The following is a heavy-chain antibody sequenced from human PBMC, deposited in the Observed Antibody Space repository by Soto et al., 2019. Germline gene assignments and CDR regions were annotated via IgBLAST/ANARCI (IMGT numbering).Heavy chain of an antibody. CDR3: AKRRGAGGHFDY. CDR2: VSIGGST. V-gene: IGHV3-23*01. J-gene: IGHJ4*02. Sequence: DVQLLESGGGLVQPEGSRRLACAASGFTFISYAMGWVRQGPGKGLEWVAVVSIGGSTHYADSVRGRFTISRDNSKNTLSLQMNRLTAEDTAVYLCAKRRGAGGHFDYWGQGALVTVSS. CDR1: GFTFISYA. D-gene: IGHD2-15*01.